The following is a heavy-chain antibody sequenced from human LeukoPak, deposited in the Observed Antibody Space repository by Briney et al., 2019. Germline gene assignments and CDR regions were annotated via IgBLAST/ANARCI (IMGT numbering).Heavy chain of an antibody. J-gene: IGHJ4*02. CDR3: ARVGYEAWREYGDPSDY. CDR1: GGSFSGYY. Sequence: IPSETLSLTCAVYGGSFSGYYWSWIRQPPGKGLEWIGEINHSGSTNYNPSLKSRVTISVDTSKNQFSLKLSSVTAADTAVYYCARVGYEAWREYGDPSDYWGQGTLVTVSS. CDR2: INHSGST. V-gene: IGHV4-34*01. D-gene: IGHD4-17*01.